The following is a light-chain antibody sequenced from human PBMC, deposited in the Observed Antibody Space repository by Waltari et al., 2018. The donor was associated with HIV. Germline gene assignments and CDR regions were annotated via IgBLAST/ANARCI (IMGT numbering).Light chain of an antibody. Sequence: DIQMTQSPSSLSASVGDRVTITCRASQSITNFLSWYQQKPVKAPKLLIYAASSLQSGVPSRFSGSGSGTDFTLTISSLQPEDFATYYCQQSYSALYTFGQGTKLEIK. CDR3: QQSYSALYT. CDR1: QSITNF. J-gene: IGKJ2*01. CDR2: AAS. V-gene: IGKV1-39*01.